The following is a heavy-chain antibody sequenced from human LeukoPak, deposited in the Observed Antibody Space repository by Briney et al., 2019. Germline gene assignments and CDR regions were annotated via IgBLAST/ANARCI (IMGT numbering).Heavy chain of an antibody. Sequence: GGSLRLSCAASGFTVSSNYMSWVRQAPGKGLEWVSVIYSGGSTYYADSVKGRFTISRDNSKNTLYLQMNSLRAEDTAVYYCARVHDDYYYGMGVWGQGTTVTVSS. V-gene: IGHV3-66*01. J-gene: IGHJ6*02. CDR2: IYSGGST. CDR3: ARVHDDYYYGMGV. CDR1: GFTVSSNY.